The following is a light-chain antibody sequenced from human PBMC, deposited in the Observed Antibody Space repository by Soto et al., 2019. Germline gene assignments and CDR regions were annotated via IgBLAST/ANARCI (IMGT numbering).Light chain of an antibody. CDR2: RNN. CDR3: AAWDDSLSAFYV. V-gene: IGLV1-47*01. Sequence: QPVLTQPPTASGTPGQRVTISCSGSSSNIGSNYVYWYQQLPGTAPKPLIYRNNQRPSGVPDRFSGSKSGTSASLAISGLRSEDEADYYCAAWDDSLSAFYVFGTGTKVTVL. CDR1: SSNIGSNY. J-gene: IGLJ1*01.